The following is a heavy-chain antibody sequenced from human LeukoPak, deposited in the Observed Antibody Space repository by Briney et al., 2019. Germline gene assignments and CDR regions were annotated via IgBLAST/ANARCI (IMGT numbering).Heavy chain of an antibody. D-gene: IGHD3/OR15-3a*01. CDR1: GDSVYSNSAA. J-gene: IGHJ3*02. CDR3: ARDTGLDWGVPCAFDI. CDR2: TYYRSKWYN. Sequence: SQTLSLTCAISGDSVYSNSAAWNWIRQSPSRGLEWLGRTYYRSKWYNDYAVSVKSRITINPDTSKNQFSLQLNSVTPEDTAVYYCARDTGLDWGVPCAFDIWGQGTMVTVSS. V-gene: IGHV6-1*01.